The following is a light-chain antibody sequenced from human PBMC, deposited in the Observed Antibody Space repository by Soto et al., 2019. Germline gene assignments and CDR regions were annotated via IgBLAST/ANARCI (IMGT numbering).Light chain of an antibody. Sequence: DIPMTQSPSSLSASVGDRVTITCQASQDMSNYLNWYQQKPGKAPKLLIYDASNLETGVPSRFSGSGSGTDFTFTISSLQPEDIATYYCQQYDNLLLTFGGGTNVEIK. V-gene: IGKV1-33*01. CDR1: QDMSNY. J-gene: IGKJ4*01. CDR2: DAS. CDR3: QQYDNLLLT.